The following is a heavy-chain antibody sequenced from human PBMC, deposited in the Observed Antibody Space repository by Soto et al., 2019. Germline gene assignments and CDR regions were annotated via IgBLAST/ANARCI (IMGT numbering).Heavy chain of an antibody. J-gene: IGHJ4*02. CDR2: ISRSGDRT. D-gene: IGHD2-2*01. V-gene: IGHV3-64*02. CDR1: GFTFSSYN. CDR3: ARARCRSGQCYYVDD. Sequence: EVQLVESGEGLVQPGGSLRLSCAASGFTFSSYNIHWIRQAPGKGLEFVSAISRSGDRTYYADSVKGRFTITRDNAKNRVWLQRGSPRAEDMAVDYRARARCRSGQCYYVDDWGRGALVSVSS.